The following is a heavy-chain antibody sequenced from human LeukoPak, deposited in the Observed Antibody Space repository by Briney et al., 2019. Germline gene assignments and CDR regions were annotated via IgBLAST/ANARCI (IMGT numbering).Heavy chain of an antibody. CDR1: GGSISSYY. V-gene: IGHV4-4*07. CDR2: IYTSGST. CDR3: ARLISSTGNFDY. D-gene: IGHD1-14*01. J-gene: IGHJ4*02. Sequence: SETLSLTCTVSGGSISSYYWSWIRQPAGKGLEWIGRIYTSGSTNYNPSLKSRVTISVDTSKNHFSLKLSSVTAADTAVYYCARLISSTGNFDYWGQGTLVTVSS.